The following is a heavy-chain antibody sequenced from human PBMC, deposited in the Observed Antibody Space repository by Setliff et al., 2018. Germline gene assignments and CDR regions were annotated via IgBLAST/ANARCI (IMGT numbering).Heavy chain of an antibody. J-gene: IGHJ4*02. V-gene: IGHV1-3*01. CDR2: INAGNGHT. D-gene: IGHD3-10*01. CDR1: GYTFTNYL. Sequence: ASVKVSCKASGYTFTNYLIHWVRQSPGQSPEWMGWINAGNGHTKFSQSFQGRLSISSDTSASTVYMDLRNLGSEDTAVYFCVGVDMVLSNFDFWGQGTLVTVSS. CDR3: VGVDMVLSNFDF.